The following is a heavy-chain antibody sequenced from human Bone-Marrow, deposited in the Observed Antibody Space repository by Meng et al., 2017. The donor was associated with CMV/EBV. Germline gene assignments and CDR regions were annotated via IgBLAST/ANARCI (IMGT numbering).Heavy chain of an antibody. D-gene: IGHD2-2*01. CDR1: GYTFTGYY. J-gene: IGHJ4*02. CDR2: INPNSGGT. V-gene: IGHV1-2*02. CDR3: ARAHCSSTSCLIDY. Sequence: QGRLVQSGAEVKKPWASVKVSCKAAGYTFTGYYMHWVRQAPGQGLEWMGWINPNSGGTNYAQKFQGRVTMTRDTSISTAYMKLSRLRSDDTAVYYCARAHCSSTSCLIDYWGQGTLVTVSS.